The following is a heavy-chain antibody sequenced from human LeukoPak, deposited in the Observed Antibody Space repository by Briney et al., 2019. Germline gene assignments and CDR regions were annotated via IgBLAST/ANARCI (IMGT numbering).Heavy chain of an antibody. CDR2: ISWNSGSI. D-gene: IGHD6-6*01. J-gene: IGHJ4*02. CDR3: AKDHIAARSNYFDY. CDR1: GFTFEDYA. V-gene: IGHV3-9*01. Sequence: GRSLRLSCAASGFTFEDYAMPWVRQAPGKGLEWVSGISWNSGSIGYADSVKGRFTISRDNAKNSLYLQMNSLRAEDTALYYCAKDHIAARSNYFDYWGQGTLVTVSS.